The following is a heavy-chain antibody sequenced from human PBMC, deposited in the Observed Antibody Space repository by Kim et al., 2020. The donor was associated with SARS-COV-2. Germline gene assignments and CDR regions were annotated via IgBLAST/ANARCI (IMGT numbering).Heavy chain of an antibody. CDR2: IDWDDDK. J-gene: IGHJ6*02. CDR1: GFSLSTSGMC. D-gene: IGHD3-22*01. V-gene: IGHV2-70*11. CDR3: ARIRAPIVAMDV. Sequence: SGPTLVNPTQTHTLTRTFSGFSLSTSGMCVSWIRQPPGKALEWLARIDWDDDKYYSTSLKTRLTISKDTSKNQVVLTMTNMDPVDTATYYCARIRAPIVAMDVWGQGTTVTVSS.